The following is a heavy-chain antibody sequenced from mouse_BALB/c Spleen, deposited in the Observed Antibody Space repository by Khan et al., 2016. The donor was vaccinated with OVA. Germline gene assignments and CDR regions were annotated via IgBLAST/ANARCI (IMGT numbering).Heavy chain of an antibody. V-gene: IGHV14-3*02. Sequence: VQLKESGAELVKPGASVKLSCTASGFNIKDTYMHWVKQRPEQGLEWIGRIDPANGNTKYDPKFQGTATFTAEPSSNTAYLQLSSLTSEDTAVYYCAVGTARTTGDYWGQGTTLTVSS. D-gene: IGHD3-2*01. CDR2: IDPANGNT. CDR1: GFNIKDTY. CDR3: AVGTARTTGDY. J-gene: IGHJ2*01.